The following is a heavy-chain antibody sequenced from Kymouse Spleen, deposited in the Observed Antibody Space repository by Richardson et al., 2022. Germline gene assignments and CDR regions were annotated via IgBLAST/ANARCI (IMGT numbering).Heavy chain of an antibody. D-gene: IGHD1-26*01. Sequence: QVQLVESGGGVVQPGRSLRLSCAASGFTFSSYGMHWVRQAPGKGLEWVAVISYDGSNKYYADSVKGRFTISRDNSKNTLYLQMNSLRAEDTAVYYCAKGSGSDGNYYYGMDVWGQGTTVTVSS. CDR1: GFTFSSYG. CDR3: AKGSGSDGNYYYGMDV. V-gene: IGHV3-30*18. CDR2: ISYDGSNK. J-gene: IGHJ6*02.